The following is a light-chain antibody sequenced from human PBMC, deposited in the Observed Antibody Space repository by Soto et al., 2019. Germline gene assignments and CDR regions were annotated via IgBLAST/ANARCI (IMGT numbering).Light chain of an antibody. J-gene: IGKJ1*01. CDR2: GIS. Sequence: EVVMTQYPATLSVSPAERAALSCRASQSVTSNYLAWYQQKPGQAPRLLIYGISTRATGVPDRFSGSGSGTDLTLTISRLEPEDFAVYYCQQYNDWPLTFGQGTKVDIK. CDR3: QQYNDWPLT. CDR1: QSVTSNY. V-gene: IGKV3-20*01.